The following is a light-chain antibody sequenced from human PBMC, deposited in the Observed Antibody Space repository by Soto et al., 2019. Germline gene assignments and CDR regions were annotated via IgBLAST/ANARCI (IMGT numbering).Light chain of an antibody. V-gene: IGLV2-14*01. CDR1: SDDIGAYDY. J-gene: IGLJ1*01. Sequence: QSVLTQPSSVSASPGQSISISCTGTSDDIGAYDYVSWYQQHPGKAPKLILYAVSNRPSGVSTRFSGSKSGNTASLTISGVQADDEADSYCSSYRSSDTLEVFGTGTKVTVL. CDR3: SSYRSSDTLEV. CDR2: AVS.